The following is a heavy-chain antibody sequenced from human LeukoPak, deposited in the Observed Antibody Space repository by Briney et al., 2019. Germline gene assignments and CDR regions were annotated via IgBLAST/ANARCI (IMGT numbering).Heavy chain of an antibody. CDR1: GFTFDFYA. Sequence: QSGTSLRLSCTTSGFTFDFYAMHWVRQAPGKGLEWLTFISNDGSDKYYADAAKGRSTISRGNSKNTLYLEMSSLGLQDTAVYYCVEERDRDGYFRYWGQGTLVTVSS. CDR3: VEERDRDGYFRY. D-gene: IGHD2-8*01. CDR2: ISNDGSDK. V-gene: IGHV3-30-3*02. J-gene: IGHJ4*02.